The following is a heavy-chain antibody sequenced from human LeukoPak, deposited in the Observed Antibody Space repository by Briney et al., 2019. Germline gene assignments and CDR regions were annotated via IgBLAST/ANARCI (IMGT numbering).Heavy chain of an antibody. D-gene: IGHD3-9*01. CDR1: GGTFSSYA. Sequence: SVKVSCKASGGTFSSYAISWVRQAPGQGLEWMRGIIPIFGTANYAQKFQGRVTITTDESTSTAYMELRSLRSDDTAVYYCARVSGEDGYDILTGYYFYYWGQGTLVTVSS. CDR2: IIPIFGTA. J-gene: IGHJ4*02. CDR3: ARVSGEDGYDILTGYYFYY. V-gene: IGHV1-69*05.